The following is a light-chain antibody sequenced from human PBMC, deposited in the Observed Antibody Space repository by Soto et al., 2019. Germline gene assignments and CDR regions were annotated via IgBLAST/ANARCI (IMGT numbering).Light chain of an antibody. CDR2: GAA. Sequence: EIVLTQSPVTLSFSPGEIASLSCRASQSVSSNYLAWFQQQPGQAPTHLISGAASKANDIPHRCSGRGSGTDFTLTIIRLEPEDFAVYYCHQYDSSPHTFGQGTQREIK. J-gene: IGKJ5*01. CDR3: HQYDSSPHT. V-gene: IGKV3-20*01. CDR1: QSVSSNY.